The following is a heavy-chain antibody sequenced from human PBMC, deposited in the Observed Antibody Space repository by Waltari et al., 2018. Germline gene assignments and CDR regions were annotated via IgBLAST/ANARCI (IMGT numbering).Heavy chain of an antibody. CDR3: AGSLTYYYDSSEDY. J-gene: IGHJ4*02. CDR2: IYYSGST. D-gene: IGHD3-22*01. V-gene: IGHV4-59*11. CDR1: GGSISSHY. Sequence: QVQLQESGSGLVKPSETLSLTCTVSGGSISSHYWSWIRQPPGKGLEWIGYIYYSGSTNYNPSLKSRVTISVDTSKNQFSLKLSSVTAADTAVYYCAGSLTYYYDSSEDYWGQGTLVTVSS.